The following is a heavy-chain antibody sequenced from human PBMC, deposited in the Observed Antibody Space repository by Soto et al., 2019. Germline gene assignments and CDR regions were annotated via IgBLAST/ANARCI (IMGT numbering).Heavy chain of an antibody. CDR3: AKEFGWELQLSHPYYNSGMDV. Sequence: VQLVESGGGVVQPGRSLRLSCAASGFTFRSYGMHWVRQAPGKRLEWVALMSFDGSNKYYADSVRGRFTISSDNSKSTLYLQMDILRPEDTAVYYCAKEFGWELQLSHPYYNSGMDVWGQGTTVTVSS. CDR1: GFTFRSYG. D-gene: IGHD1-1*01. V-gene: IGHV3-30*18. CDR2: MSFDGSNK. J-gene: IGHJ6*02.